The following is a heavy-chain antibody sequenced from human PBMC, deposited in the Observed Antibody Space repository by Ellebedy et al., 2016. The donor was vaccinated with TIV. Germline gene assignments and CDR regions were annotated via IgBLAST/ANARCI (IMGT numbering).Heavy chain of an antibody. J-gene: IGHJ4*02. CDR1: GFTFGDYA. D-gene: IGHD6-19*01. CDR3: TRMVWSSGWPVDY. Sequence: GGSLRLSXTASGFTFGDYAMSWFRQAPGKGLEWVGFIRSKAYGGTTEYAASVKGRFTISRDDSKSIAYLQMNSLKTEDTAVYYCTRMVWSSGWPVDYWGQGTLVTVSS. CDR2: IRSKAYGGTT. V-gene: IGHV3-49*03.